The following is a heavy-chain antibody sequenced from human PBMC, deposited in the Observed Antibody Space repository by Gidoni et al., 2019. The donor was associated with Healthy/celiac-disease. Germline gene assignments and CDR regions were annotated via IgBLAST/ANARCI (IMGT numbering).Heavy chain of an antibody. CDR2: ISWNSGSI. V-gene: IGHV3-9*01. Sequence: EVQLVESGGGLVQPGRSLRLSCAASGFPFDDYAMHWVRQAPGKGLEWVSGISWNSGSIGYADSVKGRFTISRDNAKNSLYLQMNSLRAEDTALYYCAKDRESRFLHTPTGHWFDPWGQGTLVTVSS. J-gene: IGHJ5*02. CDR1: GFPFDDYA. D-gene: IGHD3-9*01. CDR3: AKDRESRFLHTPTGHWFDP.